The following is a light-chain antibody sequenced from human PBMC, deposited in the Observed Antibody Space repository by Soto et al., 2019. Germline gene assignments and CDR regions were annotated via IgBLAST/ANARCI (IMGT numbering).Light chain of an antibody. J-gene: IGKJ3*01. Sequence: EIVMTQSPATLSVSPGERATLSCRASQSVSSNLAWYQQKPGQAPRLLIYGASTRATGIPARFSGSGSGTEFTLTISSLQSGDFAVYYCQQYNNWPPVTFGPGTKVDIK. CDR2: GAS. CDR1: QSVSSN. CDR3: QQYNNWPPVT. V-gene: IGKV3-15*01.